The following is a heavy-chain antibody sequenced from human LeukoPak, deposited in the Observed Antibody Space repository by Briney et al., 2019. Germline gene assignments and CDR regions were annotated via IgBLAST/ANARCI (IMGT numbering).Heavy chain of an antibody. V-gene: IGHV4-59*01. CDR1: GGSLSSYY. J-gene: IGHJ6*02. CDR3: ARWRQQLAPGYYYGMDV. CDR2: IYYSGST. Sequence: SETLSLTCTVSGGSLSSYYWSWIRQPSGKGLEWIGYIYYSGSTNYNPSLKSRVTISVDTSKNQFSLKLSSVTAADTAVYYCARWRQQLAPGYYYGMDVWGQGTTVTVSS. D-gene: IGHD6-13*01.